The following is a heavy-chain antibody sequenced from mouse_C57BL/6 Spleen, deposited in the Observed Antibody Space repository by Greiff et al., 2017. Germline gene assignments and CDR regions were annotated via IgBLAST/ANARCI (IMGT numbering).Heavy chain of an antibody. CDR3: AKKDYGSSYAFAY. D-gene: IGHD1-1*01. CDR1: GFSLTSYG. CDR2: IWRGGST. V-gene: IGHV2-5*01. Sequence: QVQLQQSGPGLVQPSQSLSITCTVSGFSLTSYGVHWVRQSPGKGLEWLGVIWRGGSTDYNAAFMSRLSITKDNSKSQVFFKMNSLQADDTAIYYFAKKDYGSSYAFAYWGQGTLVTVSA. J-gene: IGHJ3*01.